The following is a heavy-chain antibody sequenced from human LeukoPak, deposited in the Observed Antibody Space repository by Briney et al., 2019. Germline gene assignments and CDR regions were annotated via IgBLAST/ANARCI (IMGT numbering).Heavy chain of an antibody. CDR3: AKDRLLAHIYPPLLDY. CDR2: SRNKANGYTT. D-gene: IGHD3-16*01. CDR1: GFTFSDRF. J-gene: IGHJ4*02. V-gene: IGHV3-72*01. Sequence: GGSLRLSCAASGFTFSDRFMDWVRQAPGKGLEWIGRSRNKANGYTTEYAASVGGRFTVSRDVSENLLYLQMNSLRAEDTAVYYCAKDRLLAHIYPPLLDYWGQGTLVTVSS.